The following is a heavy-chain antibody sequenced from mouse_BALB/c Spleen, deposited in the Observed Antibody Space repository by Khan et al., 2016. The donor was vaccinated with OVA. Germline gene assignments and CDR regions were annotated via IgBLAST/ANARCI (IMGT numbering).Heavy chain of an antibody. CDR3: ARGNYYGSSSWFGY. V-gene: IGHV1-9*01. CDR1: GYTFSSFW. CDR2: ILPGSGRN. Sequence: QVQLQQPGAELMKPGASVKISCKATGYTFSSFWIEWVKQRPGHGLEWIGEILPGSGRNNYHEKFKGKATFTAETSSNTAYMQLSNLTSDDSAVYYGARGNYYGSSSWFGYWGQGTLVTVSA. J-gene: IGHJ3*01. D-gene: IGHD1-1*01.